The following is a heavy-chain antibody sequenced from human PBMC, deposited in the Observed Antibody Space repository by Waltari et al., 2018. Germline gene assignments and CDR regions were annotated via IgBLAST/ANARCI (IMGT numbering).Heavy chain of an antibody. D-gene: IGHD1-26*01. CDR3: ARDLFYSGSYYGLRDY. Sequence: EVQLVESGGGLIQPGGSLRLSCAASGFTVSSNYMSWVRQAPGKGLEWVSVMYSGGSTYYADTVKGRFTISRDNSKNTLYLQMNSLRAEDTAVYYCARDLFYSGSYYGLRDYWGQGTLVTVSS. CDR1: GFTVSSNY. CDR2: MYSGGST. J-gene: IGHJ4*02. V-gene: IGHV3-53*01.